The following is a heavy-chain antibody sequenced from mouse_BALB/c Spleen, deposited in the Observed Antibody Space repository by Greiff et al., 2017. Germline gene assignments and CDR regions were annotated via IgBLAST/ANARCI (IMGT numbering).Heavy chain of an antibody. V-gene: IGHV3-8*02. J-gene: IGHJ1*01. CDR3: ARYGTFYWYFDV. D-gene: IGHD4-1*01. CDR1: GDSITSGY. CDR2: ISYSGST. Sequence: DVHLVESGPSLVKPSQTLSLTCSVTGDSITSGYWNWIRKFPGNKLEYMGYISYSGSTYYNPSLKSRISITRDTSKNQYYLQLNSVTTEDTATYYCARYGTFYWYFDVWGAGTTVTVSS.